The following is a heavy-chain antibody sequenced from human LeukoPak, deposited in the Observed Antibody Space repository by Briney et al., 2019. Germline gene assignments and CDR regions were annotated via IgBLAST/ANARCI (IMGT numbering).Heavy chain of an antibody. CDR2: IWYDGSNK. CDR3: AREVRIAAAGPNWSDP. D-gene: IGHD6-13*01. J-gene: IGHJ5*02. V-gene: IGHV3-33*01. CDR1: GFTFSSYG. Sequence: PGRSLRLSCAASGFTFSSYGMHWVRQAPGKGLEWVAVIWYDGSNKYYADSVKGRFTISRDNSKNTLYLQMNSLRAEDTAVYYCAREVRIAAAGPNWSDPWGQGTLVTVSS.